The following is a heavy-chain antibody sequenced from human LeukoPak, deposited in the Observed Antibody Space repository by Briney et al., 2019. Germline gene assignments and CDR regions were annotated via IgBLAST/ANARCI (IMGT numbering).Heavy chain of an antibody. CDR1: GGTFSIYA. Sequence: ASVKVSFKASGGTFSIYAISWVRQAPGQGLEWMGGIIPSFGTANYAQKFQGRVTITADESTSTAYMELSSLRSEDMAVYYCARNPLDKNWFDPWGQGTLVTVSS. CDR3: ARNPLDKNWFDP. J-gene: IGHJ5*02. D-gene: IGHD3-22*01. CDR2: IIPSFGTA. V-gene: IGHV1-69*13.